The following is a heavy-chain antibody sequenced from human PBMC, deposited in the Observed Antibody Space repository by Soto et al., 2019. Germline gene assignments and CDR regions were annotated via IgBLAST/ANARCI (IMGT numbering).Heavy chain of an antibody. D-gene: IGHD2-21*01. Sequence: PGGSPRLSCAAPGFNFNIFAMSWVRQAPGKGLERVSGIGGGDTHYADSVKGRFTISRDNSRNTVFLQMTSLRAEDTAIYYCAKDRQDHNSVSDPFDIWGQGTVVTV. CDR2: IGGGDT. CDR1: GFNFNIFA. J-gene: IGHJ3*02. V-gene: IGHV3-23*01. CDR3: AKDRQDHNSVSDPFDI.